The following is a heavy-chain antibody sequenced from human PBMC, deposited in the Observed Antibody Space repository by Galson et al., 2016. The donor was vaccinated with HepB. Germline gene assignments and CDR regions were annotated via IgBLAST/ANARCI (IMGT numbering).Heavy chain of an antibody. CDR1: GFTFDDYA. CDR3: AKDWGDGYNPGFDY. V-gene: IGHV3-9*01. J-gene: IGHJ4*02. D-gene: IGHD5-24*01. Sequence: SLRLSCAASGFTFDDYAMHWVRQAPGKGLEWVSGFSWNSGSIGYADSVKGRFTISRDNAKNSLYLQMNSLRAEDTALYYCAKDWGDGYNPGFDYWGQGTLVTVSS. CDR2: FSWNSGSI.